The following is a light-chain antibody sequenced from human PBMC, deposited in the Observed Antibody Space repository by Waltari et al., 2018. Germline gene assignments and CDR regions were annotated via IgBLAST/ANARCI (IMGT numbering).Light chain of an antibody. CDR3: QQSYTTAYT. CDR2: VAS. J-gene: IGKJ2*01. Sequence: IQMTQSPSPLSASVGDRVTITCRASQSLSTSLNWYQQIPGKAPKLLIYVASTLQSGVPSRLSGSGSGPDFSLTISSLQPEDFATYYCQQSYTTAYTFGQGTKLEIK. CDR1: QSLSTS. V-gene: IGKV1-39*01.